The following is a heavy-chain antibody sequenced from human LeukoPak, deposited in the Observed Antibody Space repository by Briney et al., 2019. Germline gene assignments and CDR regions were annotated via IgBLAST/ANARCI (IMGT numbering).Heavy chain of an antibody. CDR1: GGSFSGYY. Sequence: SETLSLTCAVYGGSFSGYYWSWIRQPPGKGLEWIGETNHSGSTNYNPSLKSRVTISLDTSKKQFSLKLSSVTAADTAVYFCARDSVNCSTTSCSDHLDYWGQGTLVTVSS. V-gene: IGHV4-34*01. CDR3: ARDSVNCSTTSCSDHLDY. J-gene: IGHJ4*02. CDR2: TNHSGST. D-gene: IGHD2-2*01.